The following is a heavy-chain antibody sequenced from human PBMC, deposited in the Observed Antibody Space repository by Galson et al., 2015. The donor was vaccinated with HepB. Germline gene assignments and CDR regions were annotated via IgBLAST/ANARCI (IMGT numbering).Heavy chain of an antibody. Sequence: AISGDSVSNNSAAWNWIRESPSRGLEWLGRTYYRSKWYSDYAESLRSRIIINADTSKNQISLHLKSVTPEDTAVYYCARVGGTIYYYAMDVWGQGTTVTVSS. CDR3: ARVGGTIYYYAMDV. CDR2: TYYRSKWYS. D-gene: IGHD2-15*01. V-gene: IGHV6-1*01. CDR1: GDSVSNNSAA. J-gene: IGHJ6*02.